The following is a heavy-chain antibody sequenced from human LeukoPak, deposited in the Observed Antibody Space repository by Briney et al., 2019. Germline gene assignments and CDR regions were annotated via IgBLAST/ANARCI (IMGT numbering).Heavy chain of an antibody. V-gene: IGHV1-18*01. Sequence: ASVKVSCKASGYTFTSYGISWVRRAPGQGLEWMGWISAYNGNTNYAQKLQGRVTMTTDTSTSTAYMELRSLRSDDTAVYYCARVPGYSSGWYGPDFDYWGQGTLVTASS. CDR2: ISAYNGNT. CDR3: ARVPGYSSGWYGPDFDY. CDR1: GYTFTSYG. J-gene: IGHJ4*02. D-gene: IGHD6-19*01.